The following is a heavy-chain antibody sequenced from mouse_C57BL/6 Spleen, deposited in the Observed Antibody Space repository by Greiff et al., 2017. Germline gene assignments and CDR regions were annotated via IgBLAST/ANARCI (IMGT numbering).Heavy chain of an antibody. CDR2: IYPGDGDT. J-gene: IGHJ3*01. CDR3: ASHYDYDVWFAY. V-gene: IGHV1-80*01. Sequence: QVQLQQSGAELVKPGASVKISCKASGYAFSSYWMNWVKQRPGQGLEWIGQIYPGDGDTNYNGKFKGKATLTADKSSSTAYMQLRSLTSEDAAVYFCASHYDYDVWFAYWGQGTLVTVSA. D-gene: IGHD2-4*01. CDR1: GYAFSSYW.